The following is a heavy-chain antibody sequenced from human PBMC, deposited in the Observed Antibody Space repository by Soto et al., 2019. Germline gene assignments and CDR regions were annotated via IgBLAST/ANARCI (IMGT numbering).Heavy chain of an antibody. J-gene: IGHJ6*02. Sequence: QVQLQESGPGLVKPSQTLSLTCTVSGGSISSGDYFWSWIRQSPGKGLQWIGYISSIGSTYYNPSLKGRVSVSRDTSKNQFSLKLSSVTTTDTAVYYCARGLVIRPYYYHGMDVWGQGTTVTVSS. CDR3: ARGLVIRPYYYHGMDV. CDR1: GGSISSGDYF. CDR2: ISSIGST. D-gene: IGHD3-9*01. V-gene: IGHV4-30-4*01.